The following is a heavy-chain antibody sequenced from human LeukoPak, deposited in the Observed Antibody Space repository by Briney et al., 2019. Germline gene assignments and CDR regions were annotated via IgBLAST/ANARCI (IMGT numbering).Heavy chain of an antibody. CDR3: ARVVGELPYYYGMDV. CDR2: IIPILGIA. Sequence: ASVKVSCKASGGTFSSYAISWVRQAPGQGLEWMGRIIPILGIANYAQKFQGRVTITADKSTSTAYMELSSLRSEDTAVYYCARVVGELPYYYGMDVWGQGTTVTVSS. J-gene: IGHJ6*02. V-gene: IGHV1-69*04. D-gene: IGHD3-10*01. CDR1: GGTFSSYA.